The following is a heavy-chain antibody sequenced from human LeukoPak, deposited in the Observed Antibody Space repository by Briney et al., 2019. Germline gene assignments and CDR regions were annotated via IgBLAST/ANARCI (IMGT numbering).Heavy chain of an antibody. CDR2: ISSLSGTL. D-gene: IGHD1-26*01. CDR1: GLTFSIHW. V-gene: IGHV3-48*04. CDR3: ARDQGGSYSY. Sequence: GGFLRLSCAASGLTFSIHWMNWVRQAPGKGLEWVSYISSLSGTLDYADSVKGRFTISRDNAKNSLYLQMNSLRAEDTAVYYCARDQGGSYSYWGQGTLVTVSS. J-gene: IGHJ4*02.